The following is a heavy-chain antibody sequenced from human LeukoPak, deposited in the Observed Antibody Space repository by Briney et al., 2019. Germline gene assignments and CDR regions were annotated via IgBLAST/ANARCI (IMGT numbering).Heavy chain of an antibody. D-gene: IGHD2-15*01. Sequence: ASVKVSCKASGYTFTGYYIHWVRQAPGQGLEWMGWINPNSGGTNYAQKFQGRVTMTRDTSISTAYMELSRLRSDDTAVYYCARDPLLLPHYYYYYYMDVWGKGTTVTVSS. CDR2: INPNSGGT. CDR3: ARDPLLLPHYYYYYYMDV. CDR1: GYTFTGYY. J-gene: IGHJ6*03. V-gene: IGHV1-2*02.